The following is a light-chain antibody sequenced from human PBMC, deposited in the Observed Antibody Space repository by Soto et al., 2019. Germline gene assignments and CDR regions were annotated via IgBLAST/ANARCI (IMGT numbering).Light chain of an antibody. CDR3: SSYISSSTLNV. Sequence: QSVLTQPGSVSGAPRQRGTISCTESSSNIGAGYDVHWYLQLPGTAPRLIIYGNTNRPSGVPDRFSGSKSGNTASLTISGLQAEDEADYYCSSYISSSTLNVFGTGTKVTVL. CDR2: GNT. J-gene: IGLJ1*01. V-gene: IGLV1-40*01. CDR1: SSNIGAGYD.